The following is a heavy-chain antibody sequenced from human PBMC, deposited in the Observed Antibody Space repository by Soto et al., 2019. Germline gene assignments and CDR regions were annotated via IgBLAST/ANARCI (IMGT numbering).Heavy chain of an antibody. J-gene: IGHJ1*01. CDR2: ISWDGGST. CDR3: AKPSSAQGYCSSTSCPEVYFQH. Sequence: GGSLRLSCAASGFTFDDYAMHWVRQAPGKGLEWVSLISWDGGSTYYADSVKGRFTIYRYNSKNSLYLQMNSLRAEDTVLYYCAKPSSAQGYCSSTSCPEVYFQHWGQGTLVTVSS. CDR1: GFTFDDYA. V-gene: IGHV3-43D*03. D-gene: IGHD2-2*01.